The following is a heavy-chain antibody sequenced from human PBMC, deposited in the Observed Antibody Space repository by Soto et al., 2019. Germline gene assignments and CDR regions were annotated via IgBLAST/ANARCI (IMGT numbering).Heavy chain of an antibody. V-gene: IGHV3-23*01. CDR3: AKDIGYCSGGSCYSGVWFDP. Sequence: PGGSLRLSCAASGFTFSSYAMSWVRQAPGKGLEWVSAISGSGGSTYYADSVKGRFTISRDNSKNTLYLQMNSLRAEDTAVYYCAKDIGYCSGGSCYSGVWFDPWGQGTLVTVSS. D-gene: IGHD2-15*01. J-gene: IGHJ5*02. CDR1: GFTFSSYA. CDR2: ISGSGGST.